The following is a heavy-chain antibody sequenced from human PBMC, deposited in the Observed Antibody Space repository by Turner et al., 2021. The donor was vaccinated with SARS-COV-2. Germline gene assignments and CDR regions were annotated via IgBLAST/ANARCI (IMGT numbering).Heavy chain of an antibody. CDR2: ISSSSSYI. Sequence: EVQLVESGGGLVKPGGSLRLSCAASGFTFISYSMNWVRQAPGKGLEWVSSISSSSSYIYYADSVNGRFTISRDNAKNSLYLQMNSLRAEDTAVYYCARDHRPVVVPAAKRAGSYYYGMDVWGQGTTVTVSS. CDR1: GFTFISYS. CDR3: ARDHRPVVVPAAKRAGSYYYGMDV. D-gene: IGHD2-2*01. V-gene: IGHV3-21*01. J-gene: IGHJ6*02.